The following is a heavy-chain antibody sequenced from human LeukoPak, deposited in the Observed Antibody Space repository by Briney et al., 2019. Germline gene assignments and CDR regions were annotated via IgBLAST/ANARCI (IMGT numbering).Heavy chain of an antibody. J-gene: IGHJ4*02. Sequence: PSETLSLTCAVYGGSFSGYYWSWIRQPPGKGLEWKWEINHSGSTNYNPSLKIRVTISVATSKNQSPLKLSPVTAADTAVYYCARVARRWLQLTGGYFDYWGQGTLVTVSS. CDR3: ARVARRWLQLTGGYFDY. D-gene: IGHD5-24*01. V-gene: IGHV4-34*01. CDR1: GGSFSGYY. CDR2: INHSGST.